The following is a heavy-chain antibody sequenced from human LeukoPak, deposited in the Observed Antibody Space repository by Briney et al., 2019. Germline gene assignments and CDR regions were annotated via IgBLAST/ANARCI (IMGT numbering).Heavy chain of an antibody. CDR3: ARDLPVTYGGNCFDY. D-gene: IGHD4-23*01. Sequence: SETLSLTCTVAGRSLDYYYLSWVRQPPGKGLEWIGYIHHSGNTNYNPSLTSRVTMSVDTSKNQFSLKLSSVTAADTAVYYCARDLPVTYGGNCFDYWGQGTLVTVSS. CDR1: GRSLDYYY. J-gene: IGHJ4*02. CDR2: IHHSGNT. V-gene: IGHV4-59*12.